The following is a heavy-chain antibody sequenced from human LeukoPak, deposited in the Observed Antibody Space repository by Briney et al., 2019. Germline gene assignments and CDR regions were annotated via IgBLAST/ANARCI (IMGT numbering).Heavy chain of an antibody. CDR2: IRYDGSNK. J-gene: IGHJ4*02. V-gene: IGHV3-30*02. Sequence: GGSLRLSCAASGFTFSSYAMSWVRQAPGKGLEWVAFIRYDGSNKYYADSVKGRFTISRDNSKNTLYLQMNSLRAEDTAVYYCARRASGSYPYYFDYWGQGTLVTVSS. CDR3: ARRASGSYPYYFDY. D-gene: IGHD3-10*01. CDR1: GFTFSSYA.